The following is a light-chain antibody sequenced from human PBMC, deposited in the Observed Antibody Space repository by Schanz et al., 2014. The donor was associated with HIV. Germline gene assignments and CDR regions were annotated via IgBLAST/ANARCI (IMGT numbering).Light chain of an antibody. CDR2: DVS. CDR3: QSHDSSLSGSV. Sequence: HSVLTQPASVSGSPGQSITISCTGTSSDIGTYNYVSWYQQHPGKAPKLIIYDVSNRPSGVSTRFSGSKSGNTASLTISGLQAEDEADYYCQSHDSSLSGSVFGGGTKLTVL. V-gene: IGLV2-14*03. J-gene: IGLJ2*01. CDR1: SSDIGTYNY.